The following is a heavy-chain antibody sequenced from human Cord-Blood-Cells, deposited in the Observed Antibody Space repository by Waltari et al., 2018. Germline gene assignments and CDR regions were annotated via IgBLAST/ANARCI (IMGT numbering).Heavy chain of an antibody. V-gene: IGHV4-34*01. CDR1: GGSFSGYY. CDR3: ARYHGDDFWSGYYTPSVDWFDP. CDR2: INHSGST. J-gene: IGHJ5*02. D-gene: IGHD3-3*01. Sequence: QVQLQQWGAGLLKPSETLSLTCAVYGGSFSGYYWSWIRQPPGKGLEWIGEINHSGSTNYNPSLKSRVTISVDTSKNQFSLKLSSVTAADTAVYYCARYHGDDFWSGYYTPSVDWFDPWGQGTLVTVSS.